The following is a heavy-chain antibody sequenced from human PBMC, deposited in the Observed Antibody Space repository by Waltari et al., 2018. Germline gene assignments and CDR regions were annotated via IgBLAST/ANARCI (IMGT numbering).Heavy chain of an antibody. CDR3: ARDCSSTSCYLSGYDY. CDR2: IYHSGST. J-gene: IGHJ4*02. Sequence: QVQLQESGPGLVKPSETLSLTCTVSGYSISSGYYWGWIRQPPGKGLEWIGSIYHSGSTYYNPSRKSRVTISVDTSKNQFSLKLSSVTAADTAVYYCARDCSSTSCYLSGYDYWGQGTLVTVSS. CDR1: GYSISSGYY. V-gene: IGHV4-38-2*02. D-gene: IGHD2-2*01.